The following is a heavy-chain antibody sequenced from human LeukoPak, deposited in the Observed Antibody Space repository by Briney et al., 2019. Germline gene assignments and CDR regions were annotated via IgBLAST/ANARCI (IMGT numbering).Heavy chain of an antibody. Sequence: SGGSLRLSCAASGFTFNNYAMSWARQAPGKGLEWVSAISDSGTYTYYADSVKGRFAISRDNSKNTLYLQMNSLRAEDTAVYYCARQDPYSSGWYPWGQGTLVTVSS. CDR3: ARQDPYSSGWYP. CDR2: ISDSGTYT. V-gene: IGHV3-23*01. J-gene: IGHJ5*02. D-gene: IGHD6-19*01. CDR1: GFTFNNYA.